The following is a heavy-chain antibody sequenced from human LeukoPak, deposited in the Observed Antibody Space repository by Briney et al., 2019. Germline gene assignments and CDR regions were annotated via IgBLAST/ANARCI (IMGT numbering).Heavy chain of an antibody. J-gene: IGHJ4*02. CDR1: GYTFSTYG. CDR3: ARDSVLEGYSSGWYQPLFDY. Sequence: ASVKVSCKGSGYTFSTYGISWVRQAPGQGLEWMGWISAYDGETNYAQKLQDRVSMTTDTSTSTVYMELRSLRSDDTAVYYCARDSVLEGYSSGWYQPLFDYWGQGTLVTVSS. D-gene: IGHD6-19*01. V-gene: IGHV1-18*01. CDR2: ISAYDGET.